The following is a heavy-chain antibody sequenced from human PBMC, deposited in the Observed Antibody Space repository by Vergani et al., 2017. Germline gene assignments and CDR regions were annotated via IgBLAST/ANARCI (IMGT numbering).Heavy chain of an antibody. CDR3: AKDPFLVSDWYFDL. CDR1: GFTFSSYG. Sequence: QVQLVESGGGVVQPGRSLRLSCAASGFTFSSYGMHWVRQAPGKGLEWVAVISYDGSNKYYADSGKGRFTISRDNSKNTLYLQMNSLRAEDTAVYYCAKDPFLVSDWYFDLWGRGTLVTVSS. V-gene: IGHV3-30*18. CDR2: ISYDGSNK. J-gene: IGHJ2*01. D-gene: IGHD3-3*01.